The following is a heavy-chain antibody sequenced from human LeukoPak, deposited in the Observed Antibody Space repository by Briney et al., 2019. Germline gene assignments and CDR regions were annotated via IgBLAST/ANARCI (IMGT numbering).Heavy chain of an antibody. CDR2: INPNTGGT. Sequence: ASVKVSCKTSGYIFTYYFMHWVRQAPGQGLEWMGWINPNTGGTNYAQKFQDRVTMTRDTSLSTVYMELSSLRSDDTAVYYCARDPDGYSSGWYEYWGQGTLVTVSS. J-gene: IGHJ4*02. V-gene: IGHV1-2*02. CDR1: GYIFTYYF. CDR3: ARDPDGYSSGWYEY. D-gene: IGHD6-19*01.